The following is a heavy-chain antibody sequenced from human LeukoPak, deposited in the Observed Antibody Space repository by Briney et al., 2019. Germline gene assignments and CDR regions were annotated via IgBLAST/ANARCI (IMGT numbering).Heavy chain of an antibody. CDR3: ARDPQLYSGNDWG. CDR2: IIPIFGTA. D-gene: IGHD5-12*01. Sequence: SVKVSCKASGGTFSSYAISWVRQAPGQGLEWMGGIIPIFGTANYAQKFQGRVTITADESTSTAYMELSSLRSEDTAVYYCARDPQLYSGNDWGWGQGTLVIVSS. J-gene: IGHJ4*02. V-gene: IGHV1-69*13. CDR1: GGTFSSYA.